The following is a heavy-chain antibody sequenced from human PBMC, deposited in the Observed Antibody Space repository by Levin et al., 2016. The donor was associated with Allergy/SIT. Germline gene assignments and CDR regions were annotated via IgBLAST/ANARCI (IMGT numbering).Heavy chain of an antibody. CDR3: ARDRIYFDMRDDGMNV. J-gene: IGHJ6*02. V-gene: IGHV1-46*01. Sequence: ASVKVSCKSSGYTVANYYIHWVRQAPGQGLEWMGRINPSGGTTIYARNLQGRVTLTSDTSTTTVYMQLNSLTSDDTAVYYCARDRIYFDMRDDGMNVWGQGTTVTVSS. D-gene: IGHD3-22*01. CDR2: INPSGGTT. CDR1: GYTVANYY.